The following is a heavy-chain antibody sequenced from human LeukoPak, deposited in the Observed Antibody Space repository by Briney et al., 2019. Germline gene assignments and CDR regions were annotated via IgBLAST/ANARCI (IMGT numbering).Heavy chain of an antibody. V-gene: IGHV4-59*01. J-gene: IGHJ4*02. CDR1: GGSISSYY. Sequence: SETLSLTCTVSGGSISSYYWSWIRQPPRKGLEWIGYIYYSESANYNPSLRSRVTISVDTSKSQFSLKLSSVTAADTAVYYCARGQGIAATWGQGTLVTVSS. D-gene: IGHD6-13*01. CDR3: ARGQGIAAT. CDR2: IYYSESA.